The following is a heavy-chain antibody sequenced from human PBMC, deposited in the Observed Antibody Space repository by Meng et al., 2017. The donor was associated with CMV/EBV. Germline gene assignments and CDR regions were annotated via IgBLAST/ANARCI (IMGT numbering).Heavy chain of an antibody. Sequence: SETLSLTCTVSGGSISSYYWSWIRQPPGKGLEWIGYIYYSGSTNYNPSLKSRVTISVDTSKNQFSLKLSSVTAADTAVYYCAREGEGYCSSTSCSPRRLNWFDPWGQGTLVTVSS. J-gene: IGHJ5*02. V-gene: IGHV4-59*01. CDR1: GGSISSYY. CDR3: AREGEGYCSSTSCSPRRLNWFDP. D-gene: IGHD2-2*01. CDR2: IYYSGST.